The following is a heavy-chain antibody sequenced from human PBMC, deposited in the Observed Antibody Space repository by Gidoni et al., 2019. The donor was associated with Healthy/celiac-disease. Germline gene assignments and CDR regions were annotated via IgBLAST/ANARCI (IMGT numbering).Heavy chain of an antibody. J-gene: IGHJ4*02. CDR1: GFTFSSYA. CDR3: ASPKAMIVVVTNFDY. D-gene: IGHD3-22*01. Sequence: EVQLLESGGGLVQPGGSLRLSCAASGFTFSSYAMSWVRQAPGKGLEWVSAISGSGGSTYYADSVKGRFTISRDNSKNTLYLQMNSLRAEDTAVYYCASPKAMIVVVTNFDYWGQGTLVTVSS. CDR2: ISGSGGST. V-gene: IGHV3-23*01.